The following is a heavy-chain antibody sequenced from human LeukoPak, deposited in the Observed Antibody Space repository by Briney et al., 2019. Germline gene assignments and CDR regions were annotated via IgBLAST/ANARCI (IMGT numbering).Heavy chain of an antibody. CDR1: GFIFTDYW. D-gene: IGHD3-9*01. CDR3: AKGLRYFDWLSPFDY. Sequence: GGSLRLSCAASGFIFTDYWMYWVRQAPGKGLAWVANIKEDGTEKNYVDSVKGRFTISRDNAKNSLYLQMNSLRAEDTALYYCAKGLRYFDWLSPFDYWGQGTLVTVSS. J-gene: IGHJ4*02. CDR2: IKEDGTEK. V-gene: IGHV3-7*03.